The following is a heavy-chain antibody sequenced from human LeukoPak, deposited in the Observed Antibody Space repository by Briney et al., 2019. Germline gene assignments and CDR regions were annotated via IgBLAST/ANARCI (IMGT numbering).Heavy chain of an antibody. CDR1: GFTFSNYA. D-gene: IGHD2-2*01. V-gene: IGHV3-23*01. Sequence: SGGSLRLSCAAYGFTFSNYAMSWVRQAPGKGVEWVSAISGSGDTTYYADSVKGRFTISRDNSKNTLYLQMNSLRAEDTAVYYCSKGGYDHPFDFWGQGTLVTVSS. CDR3: SKGGYDHPFDF. CDR2: ISGSGDTT. J-gene: IGHJ4*02.